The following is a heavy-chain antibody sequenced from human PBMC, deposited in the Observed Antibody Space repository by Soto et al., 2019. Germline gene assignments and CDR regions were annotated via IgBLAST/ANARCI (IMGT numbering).Heavy chain of an antibody. Sequence: QVQLQESGPGLVKPSETLSLTCTVSGGSISSYYWSWIRQPAGKGLEWIGRIYSSGNTNYNPSLKSRVTMSADKSKNQFSLKLSAVTAADTAVYYCARHRVGTQTTPTNWFDPWGQGTLVTVSS. CDR3: ARHRVGTQTTPTNWFDP. CDR2: IYSSGNT. D-gene: IGHD1-1*01. V-gene: IGHV4-4*07. J-gene: IGHJ5*02. CDR1: GGSISSYY.